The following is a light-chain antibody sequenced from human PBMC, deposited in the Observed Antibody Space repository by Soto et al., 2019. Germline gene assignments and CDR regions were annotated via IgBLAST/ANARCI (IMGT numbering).Light chain of an antibody. CDR1: QDISSW. V-gene: IGKV1-12*01. CDR3: QQANSFLT. CDR2: AAS. J-gene: IGKJ4*01. Sequence: DIPMTQSPSSVSVSVGDRVTITCRASQDISSWLAWYQQKPGKAPKLLIYAASSLQSGVPSRFSGSGSGTDFTLTISSLQPEDSATYYCQQANSFLTFGGGTKVEIK.